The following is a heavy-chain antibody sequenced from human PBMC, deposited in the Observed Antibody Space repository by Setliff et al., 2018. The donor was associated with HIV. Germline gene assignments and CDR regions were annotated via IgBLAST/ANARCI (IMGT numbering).Heavy chain of an antibody. J-gene: IGHJ3*02. CDR2: INYDENSE. D-gene: IGHD6-25*01. CDR3: AKDGDYRSGDNDAFDI. CDR1: GFTFTAHG. Sequence: GSLRLSCAASGFTFTAHGMHWVRQAPDKGLEWVAFINYDENSEYYADSVKGRVTISRDNFRNTVDLQMNNLRPEDTAVYYCAKDGDYRSGDNDAFDIWGQGTMVTVSS. V-gene: IGHV3-30*02.